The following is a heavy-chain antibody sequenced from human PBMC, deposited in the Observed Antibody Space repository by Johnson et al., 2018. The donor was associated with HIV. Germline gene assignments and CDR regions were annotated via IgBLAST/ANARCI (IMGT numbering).Heavy chain of an antibody. CDR2: LSGSGGST. V-gene: IGHV3-23*04. D-gene: IGHD6-19*01. Sequence: VQLVESGGGLVHPGGSLRLSCAASGFTFSSYAMSWVRQAPGKGLEWVSALSGSGGSTSYADSVKGRFTISRDNSKNTLYLQMNSLRDEEPAVDYCARKQWLELRSDGRDVWGQGTMVTVSS. CDR1: GFTFSSYA. J-gene: IGHJ3*01. CDR3: ARKQWLELRSDGRDV.